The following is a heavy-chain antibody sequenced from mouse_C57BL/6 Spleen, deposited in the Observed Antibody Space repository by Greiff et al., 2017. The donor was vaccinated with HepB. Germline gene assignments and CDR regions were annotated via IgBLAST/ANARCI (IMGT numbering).Heavy chain of an antibody. V-gene: IGHV1-42*01. Sequence: VQLQHSGPELVKPGASVKISCKASGYSFTGYYMNWVKQSPEKSLEWIGEINPSTGGTTYNQKFKAKATLTVDKSSSTAYMQLKSLTSEDSAVYYCARDYGSPYYAMDYWGQGTSVTVSS. CDR1: GYSFTGYY. D-gene: IGHD1-1*01. J-gene: IGHJ4*01. CDR2: INPSTGGT. CDR3: ARDYGSPYYAMDY.